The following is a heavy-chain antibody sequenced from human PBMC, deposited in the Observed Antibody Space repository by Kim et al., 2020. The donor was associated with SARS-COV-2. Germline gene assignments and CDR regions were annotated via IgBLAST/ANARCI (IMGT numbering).Heavy chain of an antibody. V-gene: IGHV4-34*01. Sequence: SETLSLTCAVYGGSFSGYYWSWIRQPPGKGLEWIGEINHSGSTNYNPSLKSRVTISVDTSKNQFSLKLSSVTAADTAVYYCARRWESITGVHDYWGQGTL. D-gene: IGHD1-20*01. CDR3: ARRWESITGVHDY. CDR1: GGSFSGYY. J-gene: IGHJ4*02. CDR2: INHSGST.